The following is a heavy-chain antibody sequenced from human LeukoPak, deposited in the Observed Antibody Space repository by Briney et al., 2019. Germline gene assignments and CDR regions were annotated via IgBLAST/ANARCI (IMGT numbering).Heavy chain of an antibody. V-gene: IGHV3-21*04. D-gene: IGHD3-22*01. CDR3: AKDGRYYDSSGQGDY. CDR2: ISSSSSYI. J-gene: IGHJ4*02. Sequence: GGSLRLSCAASGFTFSSYSMNWVRQAPGKGLEWVSSISSSSSYIYYADSVKGRFTISRDNSKNTLYLQMNSLRAEDTAVYYCAKDGRYYDSSGQGDYWGQGTLVTVSS. CDR1: GFTFSSYS.